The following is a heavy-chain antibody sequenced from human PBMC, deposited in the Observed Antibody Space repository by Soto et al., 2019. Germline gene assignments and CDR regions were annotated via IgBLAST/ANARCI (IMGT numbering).Heavy chain of an antibody. CDR3: ARDPAPSGWYDY. Sequence: GGSLRLSCAASGFTFSSYSIYWVRQAPGKGLEWVSGISGSGSSTTYADSVKGRFTISRDNAKNRLYLQMNSLRAEDTAVYYCARDPAPSGWYDYWGQGTRVTVSS. D-gene: IGHD6-19*01. CDR1: GFTFSSYS. J-gene: IGHJ4*02. V-gene: IGHV3-74*01. CDR2: ISGSGSST.